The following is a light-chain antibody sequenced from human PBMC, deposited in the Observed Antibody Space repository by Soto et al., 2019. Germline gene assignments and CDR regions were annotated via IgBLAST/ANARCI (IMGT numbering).Light chain of an antibody. CDR2: GAS. V-gene: IGKV1-39*01. Sequence: DIQMTQSPSSLSASVGDRVTVTCRASENLNGYLNWYQQRPGKAPELLIYGASSLQTGVPSRFSGSGSGTDYTLTINSLQPEDFASYFCQQTFSVPITFGQGTNLEI. CDR3: QQTFSVPIT. J-gene: IGKJ2*01. CDR1: ENLNGY.